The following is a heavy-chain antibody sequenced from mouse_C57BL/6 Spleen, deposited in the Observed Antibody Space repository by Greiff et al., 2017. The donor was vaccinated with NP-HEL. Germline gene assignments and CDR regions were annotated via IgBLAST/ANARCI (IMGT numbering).Heavy chain of an antibody. CDR3: ASLYYGKENYYAMDY. J-gene: IGHJ4*01. D-gene: IGHD2-1*01. CDR1: GFTFSSYG. Sequence: EVHLVESGGDLVKPGGSLKLSCAASGFTFSSYGMSWVRQTPDKRLEWVATISSGGSYTYYPDSVKGRFTISRDNAKNTLYLQMSSLKSEDTAMYYCASLYYGKENYYAMDYWGQGTSVTVSS. CDR2: ISSGGSYT. V-gene: IGHV5-6*01.